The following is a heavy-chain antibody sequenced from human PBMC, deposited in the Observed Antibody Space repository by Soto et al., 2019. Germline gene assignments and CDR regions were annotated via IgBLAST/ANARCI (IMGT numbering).Heavy chain of an antibody. J-gene: IGHJ5*02. V-gene: IGHV1-18*01. CDR1: GYTFTSYG. D-gene: IGHD3-9*01. Sequence: ASVKVSCKASGYTFTSYGISWVRQAPGQGLEWMGWISAYNGNTNYAQKLQGRVTMTTDTSTSTAYMELRSLRSDDTAVYYCARVGLRYFHSPLNWFDPWGQGTMVTVPA. CDR3: ARVGLRYFHSPLNWFDP. CDR2: ISAYNGNT.